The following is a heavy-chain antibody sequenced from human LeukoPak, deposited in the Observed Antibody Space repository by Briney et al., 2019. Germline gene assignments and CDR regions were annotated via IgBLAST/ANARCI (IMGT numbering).Heavy chain of an antibody. J-gene: IGHJ4*02. D-gene: IGHD2-21*02. CDR2: IYYSGST. CDR1: VGSLSSGVYY. CDR3: ARASGMVTLDY. V-gene: IGHV4-31*03. Sequence: PSETLSLTCTVSVGSLSSGVYYWSSIRQHPGKGLEWIGYIYYSGSTYYNPSLKSRITISEDTSKNQFSLKLSSVTAADTAVYYCARASGMVTLDYWGQGTLVTVSS.